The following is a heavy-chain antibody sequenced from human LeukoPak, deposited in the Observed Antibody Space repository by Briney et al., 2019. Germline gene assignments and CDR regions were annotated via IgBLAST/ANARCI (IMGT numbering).Heavy chain of an antibody. CDR3: AREIPSSAPVMVPYGMDV. CDR2: IYSGGST. J-gene: IGHJ6*02. D-gene: IGHD4/OR15-4a*01. Sequence: GGSLRLSCAASGFTVSSNYMSWVRQAPGKGLEWVSVIYSGGSTYYADSVKGRFTISRDNSKNTLYLQMNSLRAEDTAVYYCAREIPSSAPVMVPYGMDVWGQGTTVTVSS. V-gene: IGHV3-66*01. CDR1: GFTVSSNY.